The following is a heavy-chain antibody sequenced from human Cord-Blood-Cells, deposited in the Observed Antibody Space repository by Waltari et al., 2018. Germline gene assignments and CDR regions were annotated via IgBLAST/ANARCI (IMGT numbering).Heavy chain of an antibody. Sequence: QVQLVQSGAEVKKPGASVKVSCKVSGYTLTELSMHWVRQAPGKGLEWMGGFEPEDGETIYGKKSQGRVTMTEGTSTDTAYMELSSLRSEDTAVYYCATVKSGYYYYYGMDVWGQGTTVTVSS. CDR3: ATVKSGYYYYYGMDV. CDR2: FEPEDGET. V-gene: IGHV1-24*01. CDR1: GYTLTELS. J-gene: IGHJ6*02.